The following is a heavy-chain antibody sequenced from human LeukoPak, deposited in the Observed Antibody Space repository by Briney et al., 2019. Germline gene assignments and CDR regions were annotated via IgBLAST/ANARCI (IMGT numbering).Heavy chain of an antibody. Sequence: SETLSLTCTVSGGSISSYYWSWIRQPPGKGLEWIGYIYYSGSTNYNPSLKSRVTISVDTSQNQFSLKLSSVTAADTAIYYCARHLYESRGQTSFDYWGQGTLVTVSS. CDR1: GGSISSYY. J-gene: IGHJ4*02. D-gene: IGHD3-22*01. CDR2: IYYSGST. V-gene: IGHV4-59*08. CDR3: ARHLYESRGQTSFDY.